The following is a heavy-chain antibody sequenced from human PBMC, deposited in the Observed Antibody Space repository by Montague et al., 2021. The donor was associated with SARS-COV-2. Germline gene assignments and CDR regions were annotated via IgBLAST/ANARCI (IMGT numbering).Heavy chain of an antibody. CDR2: IYYSGST. J-gene: IGHJ4*02. CDR3: AVELNYFFDY. CDR1: GGSISSSSYY. D-gene: IGHD1-7*01. V-gene: IGHV4-39*01. Sequence: SETLSLTCTVSGGSISSSSYYWGWIRQPPGKGLEWIGNIYYSGSTYYNPSLKSRVTISVDTSKNQFSLRLSSVIASDTAVYYCAVELNYFFDYWGQGFLVSVSS.